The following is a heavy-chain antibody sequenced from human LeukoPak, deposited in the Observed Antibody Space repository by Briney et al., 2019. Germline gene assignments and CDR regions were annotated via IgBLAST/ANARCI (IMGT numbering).Heavy chain of an antibody. V-gene: IGHV4-39*01. CDR2: IYYSGSS. D-gene: IGHD3-3*01. Sequence: PSETLSLTRSVSGGSISSSSSYWGWIRQPPGKGLEWIGSIYYSGSSFDSPALKSRVTISVDTSKNQFSLKLSSVTAADTAVYYCARGLRFLEWLQPINWFDPWGQGTLVTVSS. J-gene: IGHJ5*02. CDR3: ARGLRFLEWLQPINWFDP. CDR1: GGSISSSSSY.